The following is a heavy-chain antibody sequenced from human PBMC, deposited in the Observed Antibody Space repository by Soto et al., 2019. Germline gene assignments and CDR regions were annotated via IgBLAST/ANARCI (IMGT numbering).Heavy chain of an antibody. J-gene: IGHJ4*02. CDR2: ISYDGSNK. Sequence: QVQLVESGGGVVQPGRSLRLSCAASGFTFSSYGMHWVRQAPGKGLEWVAVISYDGSNKYYADSVKGRFTISRDNSKNTLYLQMNSLRAEDTAVYYCAQDLQAFFDYWGQGTLVTVSS. CDR3: AQDLQAFFDY. D-gene: IGHD1-1*01. V-gene: IGHV3-30*18. CDR1: GFTFSSYG.